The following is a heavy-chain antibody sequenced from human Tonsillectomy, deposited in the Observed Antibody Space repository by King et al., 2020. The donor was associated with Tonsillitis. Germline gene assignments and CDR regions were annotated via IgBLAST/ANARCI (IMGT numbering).Heavy chain of an antibody. Sequence: VQLQESGPGLVKPSQTLSLICSVSGGSIRTGDFYWGWIRQPPGKGLEWIGYIYYSGTTYDNPSLQGRVSMSVDASKNQFSLKLRSVTAADTAVYYCARGEGTTGGFDYWGQGTLVTVSS. CDR3: ARGEGTTGGFDY. CDR1: GGSIRTGDFY. D-gene: IGHD1-7*01. V-gene: IGHV4-30-4*01. J-gene: IGHJ4*02. CDR2: IYYSGTT.